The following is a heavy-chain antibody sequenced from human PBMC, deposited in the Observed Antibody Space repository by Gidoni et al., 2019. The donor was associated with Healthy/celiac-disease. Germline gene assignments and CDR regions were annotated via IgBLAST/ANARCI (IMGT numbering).Heavy chain of an antibody. Sequence: QLQLQESGSGLVKPSQPLSLTCAVSCGSIRSGGYSWRWIRQPPGKGLEWIGYSYHSGSTYYNPSLKSRVTISVDRSKNQFSLKLSAVTAADTAVYYCARASFDGMDVWGQGTTVTVSS. V-gene: IGHV4-30-2*01. D-gene: IGHD3-3*01. CDR2: SYHSGST. CDR1: CGSIRSGGYS. CDR3: ARASFDGMDV. J-gene: IGHJ6*02.